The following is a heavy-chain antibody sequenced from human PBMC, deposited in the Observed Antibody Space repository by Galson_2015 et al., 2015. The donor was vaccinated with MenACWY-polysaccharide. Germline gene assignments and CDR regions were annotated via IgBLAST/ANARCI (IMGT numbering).Heavy chain of an antibody. D-gene: IGHD2-2*01. CDR2: ISNSGST. V-gene: IGHV4-59*02. Sequence: SETLSLTCTVSGVSVSSYYWSWIRQPPGKGLEWIGYISNSGSTNYNPSLKSRVTISVDTSKSQFSLKLSSVTAADTAVYCCASAGILSQPDVWGHGTMVTVSS. CDR1: GVSVSSYY. J-gene: IGHJ6*02. CDR3: ASAGILSQPDV.